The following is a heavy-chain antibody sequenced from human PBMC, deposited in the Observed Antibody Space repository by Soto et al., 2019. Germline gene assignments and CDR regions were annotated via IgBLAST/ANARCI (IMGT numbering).Heavy chain of an antibody. V-gene: IGHV2-5*02. Sequence: QITLKESGPTLVRPTQTLTLTCAFSGFSLSTSGVGVGWIRQPPGKALEWLAVIYWDDSKHYSPSLRSGLTITKDTSKNQVVLTMTNMDPMDTGTYYCAHKGPEDWPLDYWGQGTLVTVSS. J-gene: IGHJ4*02. CDR2: IYWDDSK. D-gene: IGHD3-9*01. CDR1: GFSLSTSGVG. CDR3: AHKGPEDWPLDY.